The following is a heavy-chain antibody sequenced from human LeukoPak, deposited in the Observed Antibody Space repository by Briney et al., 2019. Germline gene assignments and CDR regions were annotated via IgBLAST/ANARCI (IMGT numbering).Heavy chain of an antibody. CDR1: GFTFSNYA. Sequence: GGPLRLSCQASGFTFSNYAMHWSRQPPGKGLNHFSAISSNGGSSTYYANSVKGRFTISRDNSKNTLYLQMGSLRAEDMAVYYCARRNSAFWSGYFDYWGQGTLVTVSS. D-gene: IGHD3-3*01. CDR2: ISSNGGSST. CDR3: ARRNSAFWSGYFDY. V-gene: IGHV3-64*01. J-gene: IGHJ4*02.